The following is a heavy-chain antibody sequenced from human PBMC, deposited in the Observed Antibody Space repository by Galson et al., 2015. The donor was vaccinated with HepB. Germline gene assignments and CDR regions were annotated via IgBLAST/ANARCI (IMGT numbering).Heavy chain of an antibody. J-gene: IGHJ4*02. D-gene: IGHD4-17*01. V-gene: IGHV1-24*01. CDR2: FDPEDGET. CDR3: ATDSVDGDYGDSRLRY. Sequence: SVKVSCKVSGYTLTELSMHWVRQAPGKGLEWMGGFDPEDGETIYAQKFQGRVTMTEDTSTDTAYMELSSLRSEDTAVYYCATDSVDGDYGDSRLRYWGQGTLVTVSS. CDR1: GYTLTELS.